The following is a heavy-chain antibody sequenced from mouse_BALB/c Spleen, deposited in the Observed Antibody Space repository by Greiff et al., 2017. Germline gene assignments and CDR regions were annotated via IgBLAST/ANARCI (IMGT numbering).Heavy chain of an antibody. D-gene: IGHD2-1*01. CDR1: GYSITSDYA. CDR2: ISYSGST. V-gene: IGHV3-2*02. CDR3: ARDYGNY. J-gene: IGHJ2*01. Sequence: EVKLMESGPSLVKPSQSLSLTCTVTGYSITSDYAWNWIRQFPGNKLEWMGYISYSGSTSYNPSLKSRISITRDTSKNQFFLQLNSVTTEDTATYYCARDYGNYWGQGTTLTVSS.